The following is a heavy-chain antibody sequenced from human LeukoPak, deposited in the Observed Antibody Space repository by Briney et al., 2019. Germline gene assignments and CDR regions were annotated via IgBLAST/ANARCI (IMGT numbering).Heavy chain of an antibody. CDR2: IIPIFGTA. D-gene: IGHD6-13*01. V-gene: IGHV1-69*13. Sequence: GASVKVSCKASGGTFSSYAISWVRQAPGQGLEWMGGIIPIFGTANYAQKFQGRVTITADESTSTAYMELSSLRSEDTAVYYCARANDSSSWLGGAFDIWGQGTMVTVSS. J-gene: IGHJ3*02. CDR3: ARANDSSSWLGGAFDI. CDR1: GGTFSSYA.